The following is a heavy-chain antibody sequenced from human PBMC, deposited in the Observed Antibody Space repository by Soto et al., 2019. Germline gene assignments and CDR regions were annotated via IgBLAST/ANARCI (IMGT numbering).Heavy chain of an antibody. CDR1: GGSISSGGYY. J-gene: IGHJ5*02. CDR2: IYYSGST. V-gene: IGHV4-31*03. CDR3: ARVRRFGELFGGHNWFDP. Sequence: PSETLSLTCTVSGGSISSGGYYWSWIRQHPGKGLEWIGYIYYSGSTYYNPSLKSRVTISVDTSKNQFSLKLSSVTAADTAVYYCARVRRFGELFGGHNWFDPWGQGTLVTVSS. D-gene: IGHD3-10*01.